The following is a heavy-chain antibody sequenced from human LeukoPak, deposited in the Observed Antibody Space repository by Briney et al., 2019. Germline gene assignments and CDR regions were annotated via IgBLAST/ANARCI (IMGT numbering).Heavy chain of an antibody. V-gene: IGHV3-33*01. J-gene: IGHJ4*02. D-gene: IGHD1-7*01. Sequence: PGGSLRLSCRASGFIFPRYGLHWVRQAPGKGLEWVAYIWYDGSKKEYVDSVKGRFTISRDNARNTMNMQMNNLRAEDTAVYYCVRDELTLPKKYFDSWGQGTLVTVSS. CDR1: GFIFPRYG. CDR2: IWYDGSKK. CDR3: VRDELTLPKKYFDS.